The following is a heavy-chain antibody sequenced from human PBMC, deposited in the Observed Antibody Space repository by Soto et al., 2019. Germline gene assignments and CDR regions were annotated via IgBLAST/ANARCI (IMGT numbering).Heavy chain of an antibody. J-gene: IGHJ4*02. CDR1: GFTFSSYG. CDR3: AKDGPRGY. Sequence: QVQLVESGGGVVQPGRSLRLSCAASGFTFSSYGMHWVRQAPGKGLEWVAVISYDGSSKYYADSVKGRFTISRDNSKNTLYLQMNSLRAEDAAVYYCAKDGPRGYWGQGTLVTVSS. V-gene: IGHV3-30*18. CDR2: ISYDGSSK.